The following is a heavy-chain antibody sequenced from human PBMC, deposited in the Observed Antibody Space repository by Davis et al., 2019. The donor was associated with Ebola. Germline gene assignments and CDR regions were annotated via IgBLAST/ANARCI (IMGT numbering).Heavy chain of an antibody. CDR3: AREPQFDYYDSSGCLDY. CDR2: INSDGSST. Sequence: PGGSLRLSCAASGFTFSSYWMHWVRQAPGKGLVWVSRINSDGSSTSYADSVKGRFTISRDNAKNTLYLQMNSLRAEDTAVYYCAREPQFDYYDSSGCLDYWGQGTLVTVSS. J-gene: IGHJ4*02. D-gene: IGHD3-22*01. CDR1: GFTFSSYW. V-gene: IGHV3-74*01.